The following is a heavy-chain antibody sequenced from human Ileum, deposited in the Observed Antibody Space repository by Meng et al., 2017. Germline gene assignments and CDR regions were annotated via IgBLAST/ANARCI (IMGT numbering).Heavy chain of an antibody. V-gene: IGHV4-61*01. Sequence: SETLSLTCTVSGGSVSSGSYYWSWIRQPPGKGLEWIGYIYYSGSTNYNPSLKSRVTISVDTSKNQFSLKLSSVTAADTAVYYCARKYSTGANDYWGQGTLVTVSS. CDR3: ARKYSTGANDY. D-gene: IGHD2-8*02. CDR2: IYYSGST. CDR1: GGSVSSGSYY. J-gene: IGHJ4*02.